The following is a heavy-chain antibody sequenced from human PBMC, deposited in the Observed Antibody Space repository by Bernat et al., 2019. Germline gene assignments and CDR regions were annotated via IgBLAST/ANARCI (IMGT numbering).Heavy chain of an antibody. CDR2: ISGSGGST. CDR1: GFTFSSYA. V-gene: IGHV3-23*01. D-gene: IGHD3-22*01. J-gene: IGHJ2*01. CDR3: AKDRYYYDSSGYYYDWYFDL. Sequence: EVQLLESGGGLVQPGGSLRLSCAASGFTFSSYAMSWVRQAPGKGLEWVSAISGSGGSTYYADSVKGRFTISRDNSKNTLYLQMNSLRAEDTAVYYFAKDRYYYDSSGYYYDWYFDLWGRGTLVTVSS.